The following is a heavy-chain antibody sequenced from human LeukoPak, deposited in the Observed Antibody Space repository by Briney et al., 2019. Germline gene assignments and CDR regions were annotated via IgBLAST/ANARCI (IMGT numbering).Heavy chain of an antibody. CDR2: MYYSWIT. CDR1: GGYISSSSYY. CDR3: ARSNWYSNVGIDY. D-gene: IGHD6-13*01. J-gene: IGHJ4*02. V-gene: IGHV4-39*01. Sequence: KSSETLSLPCTVSGGYISSSSYYWGWIRQPPGKGLEWIGTMYYSWITYYNPSLKSRVTTSVDTSKNQFTLKVSSVTAADTAVYYYARSNWYSNVGIDYWGQGILVIVSS.